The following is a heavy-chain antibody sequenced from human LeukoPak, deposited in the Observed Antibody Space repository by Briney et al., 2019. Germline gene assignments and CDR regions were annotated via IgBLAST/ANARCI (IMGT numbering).Heavy chain of an antibody. V-gene: IGHV3-66*02. CDR3: ARDRVDYGGNSGKDC. CDR2: IYSGGST. D-gene: IGHD4-23*01. Sequence: GGSLRLSCAASGFTVSSNYMSWVRQAPGKGLEWVSVIYSGGSTYYADSVKGRFTISRDNSKNTLYLQMNSLRAEDTAVYYCARDRVDYGGNSGKDCWGQGTLVTVSS. J-gene: IGHJ4*02. CDR1: GFTVSSNY.